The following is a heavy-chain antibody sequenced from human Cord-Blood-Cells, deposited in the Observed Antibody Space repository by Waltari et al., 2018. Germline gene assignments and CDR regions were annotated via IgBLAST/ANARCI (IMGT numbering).Heavy chain of an antibody. D-gene: IGHD3-10*01. J-gene: IGHJ1*01. CDR3: ARDSGLLWFGELSH. CDR2: INSDGSST. V-gene: IGHV3-74*01. Sequence: EVQLVESGGGLVQPGGSLRLSCAASGFTFSSYWMHWVRPAPGKGLVWVSRINSDGSSTSYADSVKGRFTISRDNAKNTLYLQMNSLGAEDTAVYYCARDSGLLWFGELSHWGQGTLVTVSS. CDR1: GFTFSSYW.